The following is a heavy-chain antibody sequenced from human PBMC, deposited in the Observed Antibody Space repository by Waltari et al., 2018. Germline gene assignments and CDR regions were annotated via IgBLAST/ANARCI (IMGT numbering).Heavy chain of an antibody. Sequence: EVQLVQSGAEVKKPGESLKISCKGSGYSFTSYWIGWVRQMPGKGLEWMGIIYPGASDTSYSPSFQGQVTISADKSISTAYLQWSSLKASDTAMYYCARLGIVVVPAARYWYFDLWGRGTLVTVSS. D-gene: IGHD2-2*01. CDR2: IYPGASDT. J-gene: IGHJ2*01. CDR3: ARLGIVVVPAARYWYFDL. V-gene: IGHV5-51*01. CDR1: GYSFTSYW.